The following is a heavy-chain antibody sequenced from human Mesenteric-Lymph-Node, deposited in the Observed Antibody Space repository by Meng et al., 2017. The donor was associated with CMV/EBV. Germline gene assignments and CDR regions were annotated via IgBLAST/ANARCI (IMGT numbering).Heavy chain of an antibody. J-gene: IGHJ4*02. CDR3: ARDSYVAARGASDY. CDR1: GFTFSNAW. V-gene: IGHV3-7*01. CDR2: IKQDGSEK. Sequence: GESLKISCAVSGFTFSNAWMSWVRQAPGKGLEWVANIKQDGSEKYYVDSVKGRFTISRDNAKNSLYLQMNSLRAEDTAVYYCARDSYVAARGASDYWGQGTLVTVSS. D-gene: IGHD6-6*01.